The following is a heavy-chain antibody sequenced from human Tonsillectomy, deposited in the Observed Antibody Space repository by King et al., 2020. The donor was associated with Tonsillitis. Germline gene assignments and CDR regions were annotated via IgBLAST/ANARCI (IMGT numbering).Heavy chain of an antibody. CDR1: GFTFSSYA. J-gene: IGHJ4*02. CDR2: TSYDGSNK. CDR3: ARDYPPANY. D-gene: IGHD4-23*01. Sequence: VQLVESGGGVVQPGRSLRLSCAASGFTFSSYAMHWVRQAPGKGLEWVAVTSYDGSNKYYADSVKGRFTISRDNSKKTLYLHMNSLRPGDTAVYYCARDYPPANYWGQGTLVTVSS. V-gene: IGHV3-30-3*01.